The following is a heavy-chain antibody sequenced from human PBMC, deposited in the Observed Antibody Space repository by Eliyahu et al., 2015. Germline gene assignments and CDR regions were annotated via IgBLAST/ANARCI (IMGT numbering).Heavy chain of an antibody. V-gene: IGHV1-18*01. J-gene: IGHJ4*02. CDR3: ARERVVRGLAGRYFDY. CDR1: GYTFTXYG. Sequence: QVQLVQSGAEVKXPGASVXVSCKASGYTFTXYGIXXVRQAPGQGLEWMGWISAYNGNTNYAQKLQGRVTMTTDTSTSTAYMELRSLRSDDTAVYYCARERVVRGLAGRYFDYWGQGTLVTVSS. CDR2: ISAYNGNT. D-gene: IGHD3-10*01.